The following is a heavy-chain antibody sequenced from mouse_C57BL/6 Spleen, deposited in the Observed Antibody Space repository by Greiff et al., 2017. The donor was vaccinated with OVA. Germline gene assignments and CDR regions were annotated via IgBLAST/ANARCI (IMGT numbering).Heavy chain of an antibody. Sequence: DVMLVESGGGLVQPKGSLKLSCAASGFSFNTYAMNWVRQAPGKGLEWVARIRSKSNNYATYYADSVKDRFTISRDDSESMLYLQMNNLKTEDTAMYYCVRQKLSLYYFDYWGQGTTLTVPS. CDR1: GFSFNTYA. J-gene: IGHJ2*01. V-gene: IGHV10-1*01. D-gene: IGHD1-2*01. CDR3: VRQKLSLYYFDY. CDR2: IRSKSNNYAT.